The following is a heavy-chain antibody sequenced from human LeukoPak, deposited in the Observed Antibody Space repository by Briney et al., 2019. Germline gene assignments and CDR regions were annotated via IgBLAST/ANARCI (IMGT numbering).Heavy chain of an antibody. V-gene: IGHV4-30-4*01. CDR3: ARGVLRFLEWLFPI. Sequence: SQTLSLTCNVSGASIRSGDHYWSWLRQPPGKGLEWIGYIYYSGSTYYNPSLKSRVTISVDTSKNQFSLKLSSVTAADTAVYYCARGVLRFLEWLFPIWGQGTMVTVSS. CDR1: GASIRSGDHY. J-gene: IGHJ3*02. CDR2: IYYSGST. D-gene: IGHD3-3*01.